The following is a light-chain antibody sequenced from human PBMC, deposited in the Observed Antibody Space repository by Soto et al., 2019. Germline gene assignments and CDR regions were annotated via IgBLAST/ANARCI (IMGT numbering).Light chain of an antibody. CDR2: DAS. CDR3: QQRNYWPIT. CDR1: QTVSSY. J-gene: IGKJ5*01. Sequence: ETVLTQSPATLSLSPGERATLSCRTSQTVSSYLAWYQQKPGQAPRLLIYDASNRATDIPPRFSGSGSGTDFTLTISSLEPEDVAVYYCQQRNYWPITFGQGTRLEIK. V-gene: IGKV3-11*01.